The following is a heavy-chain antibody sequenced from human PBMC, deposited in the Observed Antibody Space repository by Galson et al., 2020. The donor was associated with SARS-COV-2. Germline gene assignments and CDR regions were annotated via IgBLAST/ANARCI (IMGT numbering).Heavy chain of an antibody. D-gene: IGHD4-17*01. V-gene: IGHV3-23*01. Sequence: GGSLRLSCAASGFTFSNYGMSWVRQAPGKGLEWVSAISVTGASTQYADSVKGRFTISRDNSKDTLYLQMNSLRAEDTALYFCAKRTVTTKAFDIWGQGTIVTVSS. CDR2: ISVTGAST. J-gene: IGHJ3*02. CDR3: AKRTVTTKAFDI. CDR1: GFTFSNYG.